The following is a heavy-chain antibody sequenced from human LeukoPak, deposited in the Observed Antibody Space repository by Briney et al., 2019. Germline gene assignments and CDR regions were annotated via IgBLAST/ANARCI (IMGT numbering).Heavy chain of an antibody. D-gene: IGHD5-12*01. Sequence: GGSLRLSCAASGFTFSNYAMSWVRQAPGKGLEWVSYISSSGSTIYYADSVKGRFTISRDNARNSLFLQMNSLRDEDTAVYYCASRNVGVATYRIDYWGRGTLVTVSS. CDR1: GFTFSNYA. CDR2: ISSSGSTI. CDR3: ASRNVGVATYRIDY. V-gene: IGHV3-48*02. J-gene: IGHJ4*02.